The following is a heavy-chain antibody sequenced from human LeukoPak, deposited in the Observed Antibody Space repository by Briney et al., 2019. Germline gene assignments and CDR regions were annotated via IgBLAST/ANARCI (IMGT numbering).Heavy chain of an antibody. CDR2: IIPIFGTA. V-gene: IGHV1-69*01. Sequence: SVKVSCTASGGTFSSYAISWVRQAPGQGLEWMGGIIPIFGTANYAQKFQGRVTITADESTSTAYMELSSLRSEDTAVYYCARDRSGSGYFDYWGQGTLVTVSS. D-gene: IGHD3-3*01. CDR1: GGTFSSYA. CDR3: ARDRSGSGYFDY. J-gene: IGHJ4*02.